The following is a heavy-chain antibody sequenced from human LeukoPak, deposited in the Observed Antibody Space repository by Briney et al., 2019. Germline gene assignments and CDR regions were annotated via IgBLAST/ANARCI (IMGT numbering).Heavy chain of an antibody. CDR2: IYYSGST. J-gene: IGHJ5*02. CDR3: ARRGNNFLTGHDT. D-gene: IGHD3/OR15-3a*01. CDR1: GGSISSSSYY. V-gene: IGHV4-39*07. Sequence: PSETLSLTCTVSGGSISSSSYYWAWIRQPPGKGLEWIGSIYYSGSTYYNPSLKSRVTISVDTSKNQFSLKLTSVTTADTAVYYCARRGNNFLTGHDTWGQGTLVTVSS.